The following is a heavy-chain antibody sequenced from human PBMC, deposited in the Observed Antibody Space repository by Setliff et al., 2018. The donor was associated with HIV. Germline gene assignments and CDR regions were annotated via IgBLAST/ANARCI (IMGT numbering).Heavy chain of an antibody. Sequence: PSETLSLTCTVSGGSIRSYYWIWIRQAADKGLELIGRIYSSGNTNYNPSLRSRVSMSVDTPNNQISLKLSSVTAADTAVYYCTRDLWGDDYYYNNMDVWGKGTTVTVS. CDR3: TRDLWGDDYYYNNMDV. CDR2: IYSSGNT. J-gene: IGHJ6*03. V-gene: IGHV4-4*07. D-gene: IGHD2-21*02. CDR1: GGSIRSYY.